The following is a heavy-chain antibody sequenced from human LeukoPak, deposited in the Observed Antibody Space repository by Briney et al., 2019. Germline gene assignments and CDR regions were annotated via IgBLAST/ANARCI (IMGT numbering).Heavy chain of an antibody. J-gene: IGHJ3*02. CDR2: IKQDGSEK. Sequence: PGGSLRLSCVASGFTFSSRDWMTWVRQAPGKGLEWVANIKQDGSEKNYVDSVKGRFTISRDNSKNTLYLQMNSLRAEDTAVYYCARDQQTAAFDIWGRGTMVTVSS. V-gene: IGHV3-7*03. D-gene: IGHD6-13*01. CDR1: GFTFSSRDW. CDR3: ARDQQTAAFDI.